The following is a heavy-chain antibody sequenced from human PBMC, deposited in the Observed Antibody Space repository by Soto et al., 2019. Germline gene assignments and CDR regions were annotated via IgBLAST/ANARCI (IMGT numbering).Heavy chain of an antibody. CDR3: AGAPPEAYSNWFDP. V-gene: IGHV4-61*01. CDR2: IYYSGST. CDR1: GGSVSSGSYY. J-gene: IGHJ5*02. D-gene: IGHD4-4*01. Sequence: SETLSLTCTVSGGSVSSGSYYWSWIRQPPGKGLEWIGYIYYSGSTNYNPSLKSRVTISVDTSKNQFSLKLSSVTAADTAVYYCAGAPPEAYSNWFDPWGQGTLVTVSS.